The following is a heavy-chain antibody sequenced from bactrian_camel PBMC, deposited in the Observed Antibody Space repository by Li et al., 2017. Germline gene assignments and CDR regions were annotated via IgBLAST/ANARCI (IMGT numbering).Heavy chain of an antibody. CDR1: GATNC. V-gene: IGHV3S61*01. D-gene: IGHD6*01. CDR2: IGTPAAGGLS. CDR3: AAREQQYGCGLTRRSFIY. Sequence: VQLVESGGGSVPAGGSLRLSCTVSGATNCLGWFRQTQNNEREAVASIGTPAAGGLSLYHDSVKGRFAISRDSAKNVLYLQMNNLKPEDTALYYCAAREQQYGCGLTRRSFIYWGQGTQVTVS. J-gene: IGHJ4*01.